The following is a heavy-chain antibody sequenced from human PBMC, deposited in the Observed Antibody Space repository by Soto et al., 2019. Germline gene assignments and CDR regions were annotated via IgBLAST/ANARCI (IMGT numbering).Heavy chain of an antibody. J-gene: IGHJ4*02. D-gene: IGHD2-15*01. V-gene: IGHV4-39*01. Sequence: SETLSLTCTVSGGSISSTIYYWGWIRQPPGKGLEWIGSIYYSGSTYYNPSLQSRVTISVDTSKNKFSLKLSSVTAADTAVYYCARDRTQQTIFDHRGQGNMVTVS. CDR3: ARDRTQQTIFDH. CDR1: GGSISSTIYY. CDR2: IYYSGST.